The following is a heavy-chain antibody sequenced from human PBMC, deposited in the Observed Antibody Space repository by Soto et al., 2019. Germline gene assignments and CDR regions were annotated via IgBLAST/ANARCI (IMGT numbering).Heavy chain of an antibody. D-gene: IGHD3-10*01. J-gene: IGHJ4*02. CDR1: GFTFSSYA. V-gene: IGHV3-23*01. CDR2: ISGSGGST. Sequence: GGSLRLSCAASGFTFSSYAMSWVRQAPGKGLEWVSAISGSGGSTYYADSVKGRFTISRDNSKNTLYLQMNSLRAEDTAVYYCATYTMVRGVIVNQEYYFDYWGQGILVTVSS. CDR3: ATYTMVRGVIVNQEYYFDY.